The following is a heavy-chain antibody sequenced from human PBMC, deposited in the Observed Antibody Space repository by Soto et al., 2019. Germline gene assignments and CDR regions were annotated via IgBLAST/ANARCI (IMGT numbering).Heavy chain of an antibody. CDR2: ISGSGGST. J-gene: IGHJ6*02. D-gene: IGHD6-19*01. Sequence: EVQVLESGGGLVQPGGSLRLSCAASGFSFSTYAMTWVRQAPGKGLEWVSAISGSGGSTYYADSVKGRFTISRDNSKNTLYLQMNSLRAEDTAVYYCAKDRAVRSGWGYYYYGMDVWGQGTTVTVSS. CDR1: GFSFSTYA. V-gene: IGHV3-23*01. CDR3: AKDRAVRSGWGYYYYGMDV.